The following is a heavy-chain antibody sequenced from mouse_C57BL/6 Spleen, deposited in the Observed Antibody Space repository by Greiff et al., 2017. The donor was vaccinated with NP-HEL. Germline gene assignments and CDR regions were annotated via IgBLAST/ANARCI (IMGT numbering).Heavy chain of an antibody. CDR1: GYTFTSYW. J-gene: IGHJ2*01. Sequence: QVQLKQPGAELVKPGASVKLSCKASGYTFTSYWMHWVKQRPGQGLEWIGMIHPNSGSTNYNEKFKSKATLTVDKSSSTAYMQLSSLTSEDSAVYYCARALYDGYYVWGQGTTLTVSS. CDR3: ARALYDGYYV. D-gene: IGHD2-3*01. CDR2: IHPNSGST. V-gene: IGHV1-64*01.